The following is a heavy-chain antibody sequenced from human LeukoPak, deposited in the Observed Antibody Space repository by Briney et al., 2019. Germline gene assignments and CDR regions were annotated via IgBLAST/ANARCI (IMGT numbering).Heavy chain of an antibody. CDR2: IGGSGGCT. CDR3: ASVPLPYSSSWYFDY. J-gene: IGHJ4*02. V-gene: IGHV3-23*01. Sequence: GGSLRLSCAAPGFTLRYSAMSYVRQAPGKGLEWVSVIGGSGGCTYFADSVKGRFTISRDNSKNTLYLQMNSLRAEDTAVYYCASVPLPYSSSWYFDYWGQGTLVTVSS. CDR1: GFTLRYSA. D-gene: IGHD6-13*01.